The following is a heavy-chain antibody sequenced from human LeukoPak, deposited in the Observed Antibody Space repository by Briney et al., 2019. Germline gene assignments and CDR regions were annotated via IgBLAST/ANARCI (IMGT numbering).Heavy chain of an antibody. CDR3: ARVAQGASTENYYYYYMDV. Sequence: GGSLRLSCAASGFTFSSYAMSWVRQAPGKGLEWVSSITSSGSYIYNADSVKGRFTISRDNAKNSLYLQMSSLRAEDTAVYYCARVAQGASTENYYYYYMDVWGKGTTVTVSS. V-gene: IGHV3-21*01. CDR1: GFTFSSYA. CDR2: ITSSGSYI. D-gene: IGHD1-1*01. J-gene: IGHJ6*03.